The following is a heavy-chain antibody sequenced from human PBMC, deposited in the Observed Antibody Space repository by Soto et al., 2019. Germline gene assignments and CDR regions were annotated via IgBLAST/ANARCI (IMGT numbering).Heavy chain of an antibody. CDR1: GFTFGIYA. J-gene: IGHJ4*02. CDR3: AREISSGWYGLFDY. V-gene: IGHV3-30-3*01. CDR2: ISYDGSNK. Sequence: GSLVLASSASGFTFGIYAMHWVRQAPGKGLEWVAVISYDGSNKYYADSVKGRFTISRDNSKNTLYLQMNSLRAEDTAVYYCAREISSGWYGLFDYWGQGTLVTVYS. D-gene: IGHD6-19*01.